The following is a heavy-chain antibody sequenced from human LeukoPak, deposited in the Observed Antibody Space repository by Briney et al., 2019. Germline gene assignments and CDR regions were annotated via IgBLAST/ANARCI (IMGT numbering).Heavy chain of an antibody. J-gene: IGHJ5*02. CDR2: IYHSGST. CDR3: ARGIPGYSSGWYVGWFDP. V-gene: IGHV4-30-2*01. D-gene: IGHD6-19*01. CDR1: GGSISSGGYS. Sequence: SPTLSLTCAVSGGSISSGGYSWSWIRQPPGKGLEWIGYIYHSGSTYYNPSLKSRVTISVDTSKNQFSLKLSSVTAADTAVYYCARGIPGYSSGWYVGWFDPWGQGTLVTVSS.